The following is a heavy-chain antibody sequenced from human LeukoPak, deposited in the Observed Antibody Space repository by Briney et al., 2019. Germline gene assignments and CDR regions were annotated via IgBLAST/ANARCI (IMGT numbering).Heavy chain of an antibody. CDR2: IYYSGST. CDR1: GGSISSYY. V-gene: IGHV4-59*01. CDR3: ARVEWGVVNWFDA. J-gene: IGHJ5*02. Sequence: SETLSLTCTVSGGSISSYYWSWIRQPPGKGLEWIGYIYYSGSTNYNPSLKSRVTVSVDTSKNQFSLKLSSVTAADTAVYYCARVEWGVVNWFDAWGQGTLVTVSS. D-gene: IGHD3-16*01.